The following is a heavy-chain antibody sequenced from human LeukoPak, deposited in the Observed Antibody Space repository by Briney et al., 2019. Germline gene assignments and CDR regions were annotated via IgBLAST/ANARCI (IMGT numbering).Heavy chain of an antibody. J-gene: IGHJ4*02. CDR3: ARDWRLAATVTTMLFDR. V-gene: IGHV3-30*03. CDR1: GFIFSRYG. D-gene: IGHD4-17*01. CDR2: ISYDGSNK. Sequence: PGGSLRLSCAASGFIFSRYGMSWVRQAPGKGLEWVALISYDGSNKYYADSMKGRFTVSRDNSKNTLYLQMNSLRAEDAAVYYCARDWRLAATVTTMLFDRWGQGTLVTVSS.